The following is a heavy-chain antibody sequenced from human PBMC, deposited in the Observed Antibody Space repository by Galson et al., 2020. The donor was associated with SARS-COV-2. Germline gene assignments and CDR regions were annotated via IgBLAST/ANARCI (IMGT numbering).Heavy chain of an antibody. CDR2: IFWNDDK. CDR1: GFSLSNSGVG. D-gene: IGHD3-9*01. V-gene: IGHV2-5*01. J-gene: IGHJ6*02. Sequence: SGPTLVKPTQTLTLTCTFSGFSLSNSGVGLGWIRQPPGKALEWLALIFWNDDKWYSPSLKSRLTITKDTSKNQVVRTMTNMDPVDTATYYCARISYDIVTGYYYGMDVWGQGTTVTVSS. CDR3: ARISYDIVTGYYYGMDV.